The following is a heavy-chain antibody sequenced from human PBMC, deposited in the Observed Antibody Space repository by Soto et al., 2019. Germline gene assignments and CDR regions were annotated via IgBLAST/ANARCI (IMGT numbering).Heavy chain of an antibody. J-gene: IGHJ4*02. CDR1: GFTFGDYA. V-gene: IGHV3-49*03. CDR2: IRSKAYGGTT. CDR3: TRDPSIWGSYRPPFDY. D-gene: IGHD3-16*02. Sequence: GGSLRLSCTASGFTFGDYAMSWFRQAPGKGLEWVGFIRSKAYGGTTEYAASVKGRFTISRDDSKSIAYLQMNSLKTEDTAVYYCTRDPSIWGSYRPPFDYWGQGTLVTVSS.